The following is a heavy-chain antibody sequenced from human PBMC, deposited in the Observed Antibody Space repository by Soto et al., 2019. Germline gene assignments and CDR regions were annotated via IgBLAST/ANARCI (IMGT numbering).Heavy chain of an antibody. D-gene: IGHD3-3*01. CDR3: ARQRKFDFWRKGLDV. Sequence: ASVKVSCKASGYTFTSHDIHWVRQATGQGLEWMGWMDPNSGVTGYVQKFQGRVTMTRGTSTNTAHMELSSLTSDDTTVYYCARQRKFDFWRKGLDVWGQGTTVTVSS. CDR1: GYTFTSHD. V-gene: IGHV1-8*01. CDR2: MDPNSGVT. J-gene: IGHJ6*02.